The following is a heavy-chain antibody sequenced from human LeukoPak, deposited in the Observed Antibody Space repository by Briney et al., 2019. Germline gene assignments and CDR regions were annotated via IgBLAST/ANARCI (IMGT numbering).Heavy chain of an antibody. CDR3: AKGAGRTYYYDSSGYYY. D-gene: IGHD3-22*01. J-gene: IGHJ4*02. V-gene: IGHV3-11*01. CDR2: ISSSGSTI. CDR1: GFTFSDYY. Sequence: GGSLRLSCAASGFTFSDYYRSWIRQAPGKGLEWVSYISSSGSTIYYADSVKGRFTISRDNAKNSLYLQMNSLRAEDTAVYYCAKGAGRTYYYDSSGYYYWGQGTLVTVSS.